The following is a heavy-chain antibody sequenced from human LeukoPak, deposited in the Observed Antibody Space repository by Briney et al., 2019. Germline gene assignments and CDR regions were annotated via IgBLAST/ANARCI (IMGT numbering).Heavy chain of an antibody. CDR3: ARATYCYDSSGYYYPNYYYYYMDV. Sequence: PSETLSLTCTVSGGSISSGSYYWSWIRQPAGKGLEWIGRIYTSGSTNYNPSLKSRVTISVDTSKNQFSLKLSSVTAADTAVDYCARATYCYDSSGYYYPNYYYYYMDVWGKGTTVTVSS. V-gene: IGHV4-61*02. J-gene: IGHJ6*03. D-gene: IGHD3-22*01. CDR2: IYTSGST. CDR1: GGSISSGSYY.